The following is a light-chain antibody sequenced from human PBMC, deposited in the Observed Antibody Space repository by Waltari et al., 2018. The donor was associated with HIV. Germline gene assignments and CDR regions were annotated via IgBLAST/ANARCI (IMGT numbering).Light chain of an antibody. V-gene: IGKV4-1*01. CDR1: QSVLYRSNNKEY. CDR3: QQYSSVPPT. CDR2: WAS. J-gene: IGKJ1*01. Sequence: DIVMTQSPDSLAVSLGERATINCKSSQSVLYRSNNKEYLAWYQHKPGQPPKLLLYWASTRESGVPDRFSGSGSGTDFTLTISSLQAEDVAVYFCQQYSSVPPTFGQGTKVEIK.